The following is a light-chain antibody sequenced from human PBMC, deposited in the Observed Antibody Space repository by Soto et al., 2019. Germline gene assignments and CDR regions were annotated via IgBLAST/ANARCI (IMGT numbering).Light chain of an antibody. CDR2: DVS. Sequence: ETVLTQSPATLSLSPGERATLSCRASQSVSTYLAWYQQKPGQSPRLLVYDVSIRATGIPARFSGSGSGTDFTLTISSLEPEDFAVYYCQQHNKWHPIFTFGPGTKVDF. J-gene: IGKJ3*01. CDR3: QQHNKWHPIFT. CDR1: QSVSTY. V-gene: IGKV3-11*01.